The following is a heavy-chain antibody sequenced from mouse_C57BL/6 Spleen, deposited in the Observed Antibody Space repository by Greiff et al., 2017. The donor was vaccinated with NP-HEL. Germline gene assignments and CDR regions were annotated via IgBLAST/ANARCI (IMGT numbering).Heavy chain of an antibody. D-gene: IGHD2-4*01. V-gene: IGHV1-53*01. J-gene: IGHJ1*03. CDR2: INPSNGGT. CDR3: ARYHYYDYGWYFDV. CDR1: GYTFTSYW. Sequence: QVQLQQPGTELVKPGASVKLSCKASGYTFTSYWMHWVKQRPGQGLEWIGNINPSNGGTNYNEKFKSKATLTVDKSSSTAYMQLSSLTSEDSAVYYCARYHYYDYGWYFDVWGTGTTVTVSS.